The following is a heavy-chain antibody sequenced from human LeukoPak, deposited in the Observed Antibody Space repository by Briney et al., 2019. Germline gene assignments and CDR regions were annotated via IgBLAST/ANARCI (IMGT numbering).Heavy chain of an antibody. CDR3: ARDGAVAGTGFDY. CDR1: GDSVSSNSAS. CDR2: TFYTSKWNN. V-gene: IGHV6-1*01. Sequence: SQTLSLTCAISGDSVSSNSASWNWFRQSPSRGLEWLGRTFYTSKWNNDYAVSVKSRITINPDTSKNQFSLQLNSVTPEDTAVYYCARDGAVAGTGFDYWGQGTLVTVSS. J-gene: IGHJ4*02. D-gene: IGHD6-19*01.